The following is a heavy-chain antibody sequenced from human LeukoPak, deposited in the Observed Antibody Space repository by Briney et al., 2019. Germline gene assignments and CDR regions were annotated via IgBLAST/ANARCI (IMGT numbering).Heavy chain of an antibody. J-gene: IGHJ5*02. D-gene: IGHD6-13*01. CDR1: GFSLSTSGVG. CDR3: AHDGIAAAGRLYGENWFDP. Sequence: GSGPTLVNPTQTLTLTCTFSGFSLSTSGVGVGWIRQPPGKALEWLAPIYWDDDKRYSPSLKSRLTITKDTSKNQVVLTMTNMDPVDTATYYCAHDGIAAAGRLYGENWFDPWGQGTLVTVSS. V-gene: IGHV2-5*02. CDR2: IYWDDDK.